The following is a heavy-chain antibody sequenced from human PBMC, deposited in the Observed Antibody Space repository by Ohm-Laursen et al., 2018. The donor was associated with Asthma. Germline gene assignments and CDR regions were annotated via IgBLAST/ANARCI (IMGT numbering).Heavy chain of an antibody. Sequence: TLSLTCTVSGGSFTSGGYYWNWIRQHPGKGLEWIGYIYYSGSTYYNPSLKSRFTVSVDTSKNQFSLMLTSVTAADTAVYYCARLLYDRSGYYYFDQWGQGTLVTVSS. CDR1: GGSFTSGGYY. V-gene: IGHV4-31*03. CDR2: IYYSGST. D-gene: IGHD3-22*01. J-gene: IGHJ4*02. CDR3: ARLLYDRSGYYYFDQ.